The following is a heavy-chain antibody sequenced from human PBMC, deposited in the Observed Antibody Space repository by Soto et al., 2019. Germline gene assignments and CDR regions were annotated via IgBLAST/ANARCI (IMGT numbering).Heavy chain of an antibody. CDR3: AKARSGYEAFFDY. V-gene: IGHV3-30-3*01. D-gene: IGHD5-12*01. CDR2: ISYDGSNK. Sequence: PGGSLRLSCAASGFTFSSYAMHWVRQAPGKGLEWVAVISYDGSNKYYADSVKGRFTISRDNSKNTLYLQMNSLRAEDTAVYYCAKARSGYEAFFDYWGQGTLVTV. CDR1: GFTFSSYA. J-gene: IGHJ4*02.